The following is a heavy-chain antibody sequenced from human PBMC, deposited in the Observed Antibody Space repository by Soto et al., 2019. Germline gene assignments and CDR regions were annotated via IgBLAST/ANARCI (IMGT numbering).Heavy chain of an antibody. J-gene: IGHJ4*02. CDR1: GFTFSSAW. D-gene: IGHD2-8*02. Sequence: EVQLVESGGGLVKPGGSLKLSCAASGFTFSSAWMSWVRQAPGKGLHWAGHIKSKTDGATTDYAAPVKGRFTISRDDSKNTLYLQMNSLKPEDTAVYYCKTGGEWGQGTLVTVS. CDR2: IKSKTDGATT. CDR3: KTGGE. V-gene: IGHV3-15*01.